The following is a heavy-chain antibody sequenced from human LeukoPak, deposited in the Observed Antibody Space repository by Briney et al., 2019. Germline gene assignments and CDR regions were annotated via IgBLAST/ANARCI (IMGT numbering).Heavy chain of an antibody. CDR2: ISAGGDST. CDR3: VKQTSSPDY. Sequence: GGSLRLSCAASGFTFSGYAMNWVRQAPGKGLEWVSAISAGGDSTYYADSVKGRFTISRDNSKNTLYLQMNSLRAEDTAVYHCVKQTSSPDYWGQGTLVIVSS. V-gene: IGHV3-23*01. CDR1: GFTFSGYA. J-gene: IGHJ4*02. D-gene: IGHD2-2*01.